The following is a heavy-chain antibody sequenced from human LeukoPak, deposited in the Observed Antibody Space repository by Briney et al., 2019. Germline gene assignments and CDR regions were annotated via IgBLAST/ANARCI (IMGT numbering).Heavy chain of an antibody. CDR1: GGSFSAYY. Sequence: SETLSLTCAVYGGSFSAYYWNWIRQAPGKGLEWIGEINHTGTTNYNPSLESRATISGDTSKNQFSLKLSSVTAADTAVYYCARGRGFTNFDYWGQGTLVTVSS. CDR3: ARGRGFTNFDY. J-gene: IGHJ4*02. V-gene: IGHV4-34*01. CDR2: INHTGTT.